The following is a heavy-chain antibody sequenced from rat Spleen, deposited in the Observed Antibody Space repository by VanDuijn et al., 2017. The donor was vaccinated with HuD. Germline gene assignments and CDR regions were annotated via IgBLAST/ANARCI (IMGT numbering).Heavy chain of an antibody. CDR2: ISHDGSST. CDR1: GFTFKNYW. J-gene: IGHJ3*01. CDR3: TRLYYSNWFAY. Sequence: EVQLVESGGGLVQPGGSLKLSCAASGFTFKNYWMTWIRQAPGKGLEWVATISHDGSSTYYRDPEKGRFTISRDNAKSTLYLQMDSLRSEDTATYYCTRLYYSNWFAYWGQGTLVTVSS. D-gene: IGHD1-1*01. V-gene: IGHV5-29*01.